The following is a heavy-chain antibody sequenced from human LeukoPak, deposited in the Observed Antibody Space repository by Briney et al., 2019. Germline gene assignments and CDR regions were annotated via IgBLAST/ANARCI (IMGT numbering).Heavy chain of an antibody. J-gene: IGHJ3*02. D-gene: IGHD2-21*02. V-gene: IGHV3-53*01. CDR2: IYSGGST. CDR3: ARGPWGIVGGDGAFDI. CDR1: GFTVSSNY. Sequence: GGSLRLSCAASGFTVSSNYMSWLRQAPGKGLEWVSIIYSGGSTYYADSVKGRFTISRDNSKNTLYLQMNSLRADDMAVYYCARGPWGIVGGDGAFDIWGQGTMVTVSS.